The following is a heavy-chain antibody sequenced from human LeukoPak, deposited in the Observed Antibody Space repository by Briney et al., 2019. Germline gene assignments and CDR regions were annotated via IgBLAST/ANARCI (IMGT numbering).Heavy chain of an antibody. CDR2: MNPSSGNT. J-gene: IGHJ6*02. V-gene: IGHV1-8*01. D-gene: IGHD3-9*01. CDR3: ARVQSERYDIDYYYGMDV. Sequence: EASVKVSCKASGYTFTSYDINWVRQATGQGLEWMGWMNPSSGNTGYAQKFQGRVTMTRNTSISTAYMELSSLRSEDTAVYYCARVQSERYDIDYYYGMDVWGQGTTVTVSS. CDR1: GYTFTSYD.